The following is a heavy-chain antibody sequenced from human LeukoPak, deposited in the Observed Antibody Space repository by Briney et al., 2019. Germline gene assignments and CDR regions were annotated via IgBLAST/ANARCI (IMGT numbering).Heavy chain of an antibody. Sequence: SETLSLTCAVSGYPITSFHYWGWIRQPPGKGLEWIGSFSHSGTTYCNPSLKSRVTILVDTSKNQFSLNLSSVTAADTAVYYCAREDCSSSSCQYYYYYMDVWGKGTTVTVSS. CDR1: GYPITSFHY. D-gene: IGHD2-2*01. V-gene: IGHV4-38-2*02. J-gene: IGHJ6*03. CDR2: FSHSGTT. CDR3: AREDCSSSSCQYYYYYMDV.